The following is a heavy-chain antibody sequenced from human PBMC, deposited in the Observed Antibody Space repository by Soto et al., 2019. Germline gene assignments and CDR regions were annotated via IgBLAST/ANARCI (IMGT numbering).Heavy chain of an antibody. D-gene: IGHD6-19*01. CDR1: GGSISSSSYY. CDR3: ARLYDSSGWYHDY. Sequence: SETLSLTCTVSGGSISSSSYYWGWIRQPPGKGLEWIGTIYYSGSTYYNPSLKSRVTMSVDTSKNQFSLKLSSVTAADTAVYYCARLYDSSGWYHDYWGQGTLVTVSS. CDR2: IYYSGST. V-gene: IGHV4-39*01. J-gene: IGHJ4*02.